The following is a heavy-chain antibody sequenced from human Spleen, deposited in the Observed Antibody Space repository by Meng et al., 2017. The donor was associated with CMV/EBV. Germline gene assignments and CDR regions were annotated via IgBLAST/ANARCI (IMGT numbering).Heavy chain of an antibody. CDR2: IYHSGTT. CDR3: ARTSTYCTATSCYTDYFDY. Sequence: SETLSLTCTVSDYFISSGYLWAWIRQPPGKGLEWIGAIYHSGTTYYNPSLKSRVTMSVDTSKNQFSLKLSSVIAADTAVYYCARTSTYCTATSCYTDYFDYWGQGTLVTVSS. J-gene: IGHJ4*02. CDR1: DYFISSGYL. V-gene: IGHV4-38-2*02. D-gene: IGHD2-2*02.